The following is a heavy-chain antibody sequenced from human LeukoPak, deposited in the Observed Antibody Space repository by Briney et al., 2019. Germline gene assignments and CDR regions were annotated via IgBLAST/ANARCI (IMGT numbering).Heavy chain of an antibody. CDR1: GFTFSSYS. J-gene: IGHJ4*02. CDR3: ARVGWGGDLTGYYSDY. D-gene: IGHD3-9*01. CDR2: ISSSSSYI. V-gene: IGHV3-21*01. Sequence: PGGSLRLSCAASGFTFSSYSMNWVRQAPGKGLEWVSSISSSSSYIQYADSVKGRFTISRDNVKNSLYLQMNSLRAEDTAVYYCARVGWGGDLTGYYSDYWGQGTLVTVSS.